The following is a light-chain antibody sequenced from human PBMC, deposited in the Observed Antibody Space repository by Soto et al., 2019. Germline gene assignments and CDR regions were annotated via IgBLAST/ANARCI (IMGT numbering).Light chain of an antibody. J-gene: IGLJ2*01. CDR1: SSDVGSYNL. V-gene: IGLV2-23*01. CDR2: EGS. CDR3: CSYSGSLRV. Sequence: QSALTQPASVSGSPGQSITISCTGTSSDVGSYNLVSWYQQHPGKAPKLMIYEGSKRASGVSNRFSGSKSGNTASLTISGLQAEDEADYYCCSYSGSLRVFGGGTKLTVL.